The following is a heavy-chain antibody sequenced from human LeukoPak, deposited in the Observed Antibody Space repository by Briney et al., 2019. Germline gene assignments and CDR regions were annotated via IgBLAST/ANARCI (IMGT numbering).Heavy chain of an antibody. D-gene: IGHD5-18*01. CDR1: GGSISSSSYY. J-gene: IGHJ4*02. CDR3: ARGGDTAMVN. V-gene: IGHV4-39*01. CDR2: IYYSGST. Sequence: SETLSLTCTVSGGSISSSSYYWGWIRQPPGKGLEWIGSIYYSGSTYYNPSLKSRVTISVDTSKNQFSLKLSSVTAADTAVYYCARGGDTAMVNWGQGTLVTVSS.